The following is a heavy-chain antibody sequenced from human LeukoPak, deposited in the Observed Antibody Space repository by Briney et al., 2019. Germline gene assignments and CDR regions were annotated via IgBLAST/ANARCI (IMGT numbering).Heavy chain of an antibody. J-gene: IGHJ4*02. CDR2: IWYAGSNN. D-gene: IGHD3-10*01. CDR1: GFTFSSYG. CDR3: ARDKVRFDY. V-gene: IGHV3-33*01. Sequence: GGSLRLSCAASGFTFSSYGIHWVRPAPGKGPEWVAVIWYAGSNNYYAASVKVRFTISRDNSKNMLYLQMNSLRAEDTAVYYCARDKVRFDYWGEGSLVTVSS.